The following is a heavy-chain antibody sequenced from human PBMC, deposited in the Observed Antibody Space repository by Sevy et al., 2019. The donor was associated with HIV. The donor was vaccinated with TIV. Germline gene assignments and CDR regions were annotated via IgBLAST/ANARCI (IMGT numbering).Heavy chain of an antibody. CDR3: ARSRSAGYYSITSCYRTFRWFDP. CDR2: IYYSGST. CDR1: GGSISSGGYY. J-gene: IGHJ5*02. Sequence: SETLSLTCTVSGGSISSGGYYWSWIRQHPGKGLEWIGYIYYSGSTYYNPSLKSRVTISVDTSKNHFSLKLSSVTAADTAVYSCARSRSAGYYSITSCYRTFRWFDPWGQGTLVTVSS. V-gene: IGHV4-31*03. D-gene: IGHD2-2*01.